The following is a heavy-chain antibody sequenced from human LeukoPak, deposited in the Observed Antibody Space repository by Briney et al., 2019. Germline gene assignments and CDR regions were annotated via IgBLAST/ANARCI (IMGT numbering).Heavy chain of an antibody. J-gene: IGHJ3*01. Sequence: GGSLRLSCAASGFTFSNFAMNWVRQAPGKGLEWVSTISGSGGSTYYADSVKGRFTISRDNSKNTLYLQMNSLRAEDTAVYYCAREGRGYTYGYNDAFDLWGQGTMVTVSS. V-gene: IGHV3-23*01. CDR3: AREGRGYTYGYNDAFDL. D-gene: IGHD5-18*01. CDR2: ISGSGGST. CDR1: GFTFSNFA.